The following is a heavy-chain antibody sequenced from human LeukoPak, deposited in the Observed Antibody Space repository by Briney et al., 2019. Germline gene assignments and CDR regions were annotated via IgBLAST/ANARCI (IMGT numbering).Heavy chain of an antibody. Sequence: ASVKVSCKTSGYTFTAHYMHWVRQAPGQALEWMGWINPNNGGTNYARNFQGRVTMTRDTSSSTAYMEVNRLTHDCATQRGTRTMVPFDNWGQGTSVFVSS. V-gene: IGHV1-2*02. D-gene: IGHD1-14*01. CDR3: RTMVPFDN. CDR1: GYTFTAHY. CDR2: INPNNGGT. J-gene: IGHJ4*02.